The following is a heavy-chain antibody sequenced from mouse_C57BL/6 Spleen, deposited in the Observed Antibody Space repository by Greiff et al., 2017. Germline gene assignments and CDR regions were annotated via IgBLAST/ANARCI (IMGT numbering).Heavy chain of an antibody. D-gene: IGHD2-5*01. CDR1: GYTFTSYW. CDR3: ARGAYYSNYSDY. CDR2: IDPSDSYT. V-gene: IGHV1-59*01. Sequence: VKLQQPGAELVRPGTSVKLSCKASGYTFTSYWMHWVKQRPGQGLEWIGVIDPSDSYTNYNQKFKGKATLTVDTSSSTAYMQLSSLTSEDSAVYYCARGAYYSNYSDYWGQGTTLTVSS. J-gene: IGHJ2*01.